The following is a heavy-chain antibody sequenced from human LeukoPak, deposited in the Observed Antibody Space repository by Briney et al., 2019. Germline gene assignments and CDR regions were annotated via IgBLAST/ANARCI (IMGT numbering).Heavy chain of an antibody. Sequence: GRSLRLSCAASGFTFDGYGMYWVRQAPGKGLEWVSGITWNSDDMAYADSVKGRFTISRDNAKNCLYLQMNSLRAEDVAVYFCAKNSGYNWQYFFDYWGQGTLVTVSS. V-gene: IGHV3-9*03. J-gene: IGHJ4*02. CDR2: ITWNSDDM. CDR1: GFTFDGYG. CDR3: AKNSGYNWQYFFDY. D-gene: IGHD6-25*01.